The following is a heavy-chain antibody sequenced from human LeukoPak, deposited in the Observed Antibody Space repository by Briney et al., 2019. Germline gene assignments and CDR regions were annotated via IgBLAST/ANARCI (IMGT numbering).Heavy chain of an antibody. D-gene: IGHD6-19*01. V-gene: IGHV3-74*01. CDR2: ISSDESIT. CDR3: ARVSLSSGCLSN. CDR1: GFTFSNYW. Sequence: GGSLRLSCAASGFTFSNYWMHWVRQAPGKGLVWVSRISSDESITSDADSVKGRFTISRDNAKNTLFLQMNGLRAEDTAVYYCARVSLSSGCLSNWGQGTLVTVSS. J-gene: IGHJ4*02.